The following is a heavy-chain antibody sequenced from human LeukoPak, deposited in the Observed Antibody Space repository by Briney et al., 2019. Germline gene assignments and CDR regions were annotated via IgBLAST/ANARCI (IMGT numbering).Heavy chain of an antibody. Sequence: GRSLRLSCAASGFTFSSYGMHWVRQAPGKGLEWVAVIWYDGSNKYYADSVKGRFTISRDNSKNTLYLQMNSLRAEDTAVYYCARDPLRGSGSYSFDIWGQGTMVTVSS. V-gene: IGHV3-33*01. CDR1: GFTFSSYG. CDR3: ARDPLRGSGSYSFDI. J-gene: IGHJ3*02. CDR2: IWYDGSNK. D-gene: IGHD3-10*01.